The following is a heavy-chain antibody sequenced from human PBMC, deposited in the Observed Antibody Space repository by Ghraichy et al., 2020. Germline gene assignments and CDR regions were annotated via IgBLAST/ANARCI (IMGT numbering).Heavy chain of an antibody. J-gene: IGHJ4*02. CDR2: IRYDGNNK. CDR3: AKDLPRPERLKGLWGTGYSSSWCSAVYDH. CDR1: GFSFSSYG. Sequence: GGSLRLSCAASGFSFSSYGMHWVRQAPGKGLEWVAFIRYDGNNKYYGDSVKGRFTISRDNSKNTLYLQMDSLRTEDTSMYYCAKDLPRPERLKGLWGTGYSSSWCSAVYDHWGQGTLVTVSS. V-gene: IGHV3-30*02. D-gene: IGHD6-13*01.